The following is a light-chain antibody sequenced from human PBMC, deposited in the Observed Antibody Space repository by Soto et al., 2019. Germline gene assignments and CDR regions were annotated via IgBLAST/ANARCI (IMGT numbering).Light chain of an antibody. CDR1: ESVSTD. CDR2: DAS. J-gene: IGKJ4*01. CDR3: QQSSKWPPT. Sequence: EILLTQSPATLSLSPGERATLSCRASESVSTDSVWYQQKPGQGPRLLIYDASKRATGIPARFSGSGSGTDFTLTISSLEPGDFAVYYCQQSSKWPPTFGGGTKVEIK. V-gene: IGKV3-11*01.